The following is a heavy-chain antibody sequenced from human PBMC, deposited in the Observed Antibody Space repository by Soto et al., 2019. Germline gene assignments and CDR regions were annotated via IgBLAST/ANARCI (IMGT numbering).Heavy chain of an antibody. V-gene: IGHV4-4*07. CDR1: GGSISSYY. D-gene: IGHD2-21*02. CDR3: AREYCGGDCYSAQSYYYGMDV. Sequence: KPSETLSLTCTVSGGSISSYYWSWIRQPAGKGLEWIGRIYTSGSTNCNPSLKSRVTMSVDTSKNQFSLKLSSVTAADTAVYYCAREYCGGDCYSAQSYYYGMDVWGQGTTVTVSS. J-gene: IGHJ6*02. CDR2: IYTSGST.